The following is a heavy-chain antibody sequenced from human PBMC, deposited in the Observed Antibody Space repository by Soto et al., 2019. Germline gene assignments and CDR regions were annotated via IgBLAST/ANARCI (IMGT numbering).Heavy chain of an antibody. CDR1: GFTFSSYA. CDR2: ISGSGGST. V-gene: IGHV3-23*01. D-gene: IGHD3-10*01. Sequence: GGSLRLSXAASGFTFSSYAMSWVRQAPGKGLEWVSAISGSGGSTYYADSVKGRFTISGDNSKNTLYLQMNSLRAEDTAVYYCAKNRGSGSWDYYYYYGMDVWGQGTTVTVSS. CDR3: AKNRGSGSWDYYYYYGMDV. J-gene: IGHJ6*02.